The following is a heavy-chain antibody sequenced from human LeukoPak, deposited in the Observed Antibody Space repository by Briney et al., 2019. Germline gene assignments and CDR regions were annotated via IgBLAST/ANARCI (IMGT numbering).Heavy chain of an antibody. J-gene: IGHJ5*02. CDR3: ARLARRRWFDP. Sequence: SETLSLTCNVSGDSIRNYYWSWIRQTPGKGLEWIGHIYDSGCTNYNPSLKSRVTISVDTSKNQFSLKVSSVTAADTAVYYCARLARRRWFDPWGQGTLVTVSS. CDR2: IYDSGCT. D-gene: IGHD6-6*01. CDR1: GDSIRNYY. V-gene: IGHV4-59*08.